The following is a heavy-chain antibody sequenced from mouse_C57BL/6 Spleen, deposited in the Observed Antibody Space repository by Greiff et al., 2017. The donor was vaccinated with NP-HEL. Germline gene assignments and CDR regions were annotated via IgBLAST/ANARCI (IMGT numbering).Heavy chain of an antibody. D-gene: IGHD2-13*01. CDR1: GFTFSSYT. V-gene: IGHV5-9*01. CDR3: ARQGLLSPFDY. CDR2: ISGGGGNT. J-gene: IGHJ2*01. Sequence: EVMLVESGGGLVKPGGSLKLSCAASGFTFSSYTMSWVRQTPEKRLEWVATISGGGGNTYYPDSVKGRFTISRDNAKNTLYLQMSSLRSEDTALYYCARQGLLSPFDYWGQGTTLTVSS.